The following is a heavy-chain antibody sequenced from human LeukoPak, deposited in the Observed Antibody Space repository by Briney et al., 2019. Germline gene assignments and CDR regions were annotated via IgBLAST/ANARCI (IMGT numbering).Heavy chain of an antibody. D-gene: IGHD3-22*01. CDR1: GGSISSYY. CDR3: ARFLVIGAFDI. Sequence: PSETLSLTCTVSGGSISSYYWSWIRQPPGKGLEWLGYIYYSGSTNYNPSLKSRVTISVDTSKNQFSLKLSSVTAADTAVYYCARFLVIGAFDIWGQGTMVTVSS. CDR2: IYYSGST. J-gene: IGHJ3*02. V-gene: IGHV4-59*01.